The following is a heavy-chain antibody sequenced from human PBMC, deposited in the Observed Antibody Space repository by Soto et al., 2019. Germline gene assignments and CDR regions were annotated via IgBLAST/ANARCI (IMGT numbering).Heavy chain of an antibody. CDR2: IDPSDSYT. J-gene: IGHJ4*02. CDR1: GYSFTSYW. CDR3: ARRRYDFWSGYTPNYYFDY. Sequence: PGESLKISCKGSGYSFTSYWISWVRQMPGKGLEWMGRIDPSDSYTNYSPSFQGHVTISADKSISTAYLQWSSLKASDTAMYYCARRRYDFWSGYTPNYYFDYWGQGTLVTV. D-gene: IGHD3-3*01. V-gene: IGHV5-10-1*01.